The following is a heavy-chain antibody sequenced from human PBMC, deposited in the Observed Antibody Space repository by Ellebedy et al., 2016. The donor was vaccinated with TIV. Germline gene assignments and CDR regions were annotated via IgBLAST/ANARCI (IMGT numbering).Heavy chain of an antibody. CDR1: GFTFRSYG. Sequence: GESLKISCVASGFTFRSYGMHWVRQAPGRGLEWVAVIWNDGTEKYYADSVKGRFTISRVDSKNTLFLQMNSLRADDTAVYYCARIWQSYGMDVWGQGTTVTVSS. D-gene: IGHD3-16*01. J-gene: IGHJ6*02. CDR2: IWNDGTEK. CDR3: ARIWQSYGMDV. V-gene: IGHV3-33*01.